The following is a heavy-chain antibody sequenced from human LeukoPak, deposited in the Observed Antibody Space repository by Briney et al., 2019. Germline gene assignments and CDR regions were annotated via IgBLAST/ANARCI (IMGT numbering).Heavy chain of an antibody. CDR1: GFTFMTYS. J-gene: IGHJ4*02. CDR2: IYSDNT. V-gene: IGHV3-53*01. Sequence: GGSLRLSCAASGFTFMTYSMNWVRQAPGKGLEWVSFIYSDNTHYSDSVKGRFTISRDNSKNTLYLQMNSLRAEDTAVYYCARRAGAYSHPYDYWGQGTLVTVSS. CDR3: ARRAGAYSHPYDY. D-gene: IGHD4/OR15-4a*01.